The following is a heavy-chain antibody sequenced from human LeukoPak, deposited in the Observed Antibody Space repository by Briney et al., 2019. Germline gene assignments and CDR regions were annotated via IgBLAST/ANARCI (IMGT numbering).Heavy chain of an antibody. Sequence: SETLSLTCTVSGGSISSYYWSWIRQPPGKGLEWIGYIYYSGSTNYNPSLKSRVTISVDTSKKQFSLKLSSVTAADTAVYYCARAGPTVTYYYYYYMDVWGKGTTVTVSS. CDR2: IYYSGST. CDR3: ARAGPTVTYYYYYYMDV. D-gene: IGHD4-17*01. J-gene: IGHJ6*03. V-gene: IGHV4-59*01. CDR1: GGSISSYY.